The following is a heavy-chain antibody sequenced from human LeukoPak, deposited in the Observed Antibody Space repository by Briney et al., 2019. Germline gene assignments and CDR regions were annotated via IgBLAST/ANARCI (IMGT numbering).Heavy chain of an antibody. J-gene: IGHJ6*03. CDR3: ARDVVPGSYSRTYYYYYYMDV. CDR2: ISAYNGNT. Sequence: ASVKVSCKASGYTFTSYGISWVRQAPGQGLERMGWISAYNGNTNYAQRLQGRVTMTTDTSTSTAYMELRSLRSDDTAVYYCARDVVPGSYSRTYYYYYYMDVWGKGTTVTVSS. CDR1: GYTFTSYG. V-gene: IGHV1-18*01. D-gene: IGHD3-10*01.